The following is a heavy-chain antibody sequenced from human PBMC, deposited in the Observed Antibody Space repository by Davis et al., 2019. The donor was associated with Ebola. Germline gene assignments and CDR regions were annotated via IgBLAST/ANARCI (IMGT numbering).Heavy chain of an antibody. V-gene: IGHV1-24*01. CDR2: FDPEDGET. CDR3: AAGGSRGGFDV. Sequence: ASVKVSCKVSGYTLTDLSMHWVRQAPGKGLEWMGGFDPEDGETIYAQKFQGRVTMTEDTSTHTAYMELSSLRSDDSAVYYCAAGGSRGGFDVWGQGTMVTVS. D-gene: IGHD1-26*01. J-gene: IGHJ3*01. CDR1: GYTLTDLS.